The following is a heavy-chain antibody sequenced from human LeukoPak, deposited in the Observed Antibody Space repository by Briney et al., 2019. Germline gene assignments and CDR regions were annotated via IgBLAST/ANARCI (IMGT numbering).Heavy chain of an antibody. Sequence: SETLSLTCAVYGGSFSGYYWSWIRQPPGKGLEWIGEINHSGSTNYNPSLKSRVTISVDTSKNQFSLKLSSVTAADTAVYYCARVKDFWSGYLDHWGQGTLVTVSS. CDR3: ARVKDFWSGYLDH. V-gene: IGHV4-34*01. CDR2: INHSGST. D-gene: IGHD3-3*01. J-gene: IGHJ4*02. CDR1: GGSFSGYY.